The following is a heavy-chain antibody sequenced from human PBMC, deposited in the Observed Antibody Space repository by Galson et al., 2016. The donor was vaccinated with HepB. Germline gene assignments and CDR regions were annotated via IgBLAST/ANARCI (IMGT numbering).Heavy chain of an antibody. V-gene: IGHV3-49*03. CDR2: IRSKAYGGTT. CDR3: TRDRSGNSLYYYYAMDV. D-gene: IGHD4-23*01. Sequence: SLRLSCAVSGFTFDDYAVSWFRQAPGKGLEWIGFIRSKAYGGTTEYAASVKGRFTISRDDSRGIAYLQMSSLKTEDTAVYYCTRDRSGNSLYYYYAMDVWGRGTTITVSS. CDR1: GFTFDDYA. J-gene: IGHJ6*02.